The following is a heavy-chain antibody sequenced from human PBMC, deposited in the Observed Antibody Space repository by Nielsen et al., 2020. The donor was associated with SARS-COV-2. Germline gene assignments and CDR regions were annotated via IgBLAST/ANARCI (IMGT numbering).Heavy chain of an antibody. CDR2: INHSGST. V-gene: IGHV4-34*01. D-gene: IGHD6-13*01. CDR3: AIEAFIAATTT. CDR1: GGSFSGYY. J-gene: IGHJ4*02. Sequence: SETLSLTCAVYGGSFSGYYWSWIRQPPGKGLEWIGEINHSGSTNYNPSLKSRVTISVDTPKNQFSLKLSSVTAADTAVYYCAIEAFIAATTTWGQGTLVTVSS.